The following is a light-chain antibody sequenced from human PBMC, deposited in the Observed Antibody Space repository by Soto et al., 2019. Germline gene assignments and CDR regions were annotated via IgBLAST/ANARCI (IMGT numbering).Light chain of an antibody. V-gene: IGLV4-69*01. CDR2: VNSDGRH. J-gene: IGLJ2*01. CDR1: SGRSSYA. CDR3: QTWGTDIHVV. Sequence: QLVLTQSPSASASLGASVKLTCTLSSGRSSYAIAWHQQQPEKGPRYLMKVNSDGRHSRGDGIPDRLSGSSSRAERYLTISSLQSEDEADYYCQTWGTDIHVVFGGGTKLTVL.